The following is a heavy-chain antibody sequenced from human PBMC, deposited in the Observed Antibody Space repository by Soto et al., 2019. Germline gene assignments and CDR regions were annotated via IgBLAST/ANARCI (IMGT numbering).Heavy chain of an antibody. CDR3: ARGLAYYDFWSGYRYDDFDI. J-gene: IGHJ3*02. Sequence: SVKVSCKASGGTFSSYAISWVRQAPGQGLEWMGGIIPIFGTANYAQKFQGRVTITADESTSTAYMELSSLRSEDTAVYYCARGLAYYDFWSGYRYDDFDIWGQGTMVTVSS. CDR1: GGTFSSYA. CDR2: IIPIFGTA. V-gene: IGHV1-69*13. D-gene: IGHD3-3*01.